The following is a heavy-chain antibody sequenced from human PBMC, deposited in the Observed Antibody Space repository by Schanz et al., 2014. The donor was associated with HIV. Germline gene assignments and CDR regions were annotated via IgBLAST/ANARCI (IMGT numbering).Heavy chain of an antibody. CDR3: ARRESDGALDV. D-gene: IGHD2-21*02. Sequence: QVQLVQSGAEVRKPGSSVKVSCKASGGTFSTYAISWVRQAPGQGLQWMGGIIPMFGTANYAQKFQGRVTMTADESTGTAYMDLRSLRSDDTAVYHCARRESDGALDVWGPGTTVIVSS. CDR1: GGTFSTYA. J-gene: IGHJ6*02. V-gene: IGHV1-69*01. CDR2: IIPMFGTA.